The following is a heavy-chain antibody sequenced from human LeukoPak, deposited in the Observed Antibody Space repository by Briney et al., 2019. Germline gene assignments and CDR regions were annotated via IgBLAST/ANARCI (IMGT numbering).Heavy chain of an antibody. J-gene: IGHJ6*03. D-gene: IGHD6-13*01. CDR3: ARSAAAGYYYYYYMDV. CDR1: GGSISSYD. CDR2: IYTSGSS. V-gene: IGHV4-4*07. Sequence: SETLSLTCTASGGSISSYDWSWVRQPAGKGLEWVGRIYTSGSSNYNPSLRSRVTMSVDPSKSQFSLKLISVTAADTAVYYCARSAAAGYYYYYYMDVWGKGTTVTVSS.